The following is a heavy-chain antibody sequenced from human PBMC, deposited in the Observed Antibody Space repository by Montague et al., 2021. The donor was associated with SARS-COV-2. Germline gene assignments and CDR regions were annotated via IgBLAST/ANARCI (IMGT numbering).Heavy chain of an antibody. J-gene: IGHJ4*02. CDR2: ISYSGST. V-gene: IGHV4-31*03. CDR1: GGSISTSGYY. Sequence: TLSLTCTVSGGSISTSGYYWSWIRQHPGKGLEWIGYISYSGSTYYNPSLKSRLTISVDTSGNQFSLRLTSVTAADTAVYYCARAPYTRNCYWIIDYWGQGTLITVSS. D-gene: IGHD6-13*01. CDR3: ARAPYTRNCYWIIDY.